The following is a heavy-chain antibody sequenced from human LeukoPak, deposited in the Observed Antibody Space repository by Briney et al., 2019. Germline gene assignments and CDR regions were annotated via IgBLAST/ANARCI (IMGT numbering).Heavy chain of an antibody. CDR1: GFTFSNAW. V-gene: IGHV3-15*01. D-gene: IGHD3-10*01. CDR3: TTLLWFGELLSDY. Sequence: GGSLRLSCAASGFTFSNAWMSWVRQAPGKGLEWVGRIKSKTDGGTTDYAAPVKGGFTISRDDSKNTLYLQVNSLKTEDTAVYYCTTLLWFGELLSDYWGQGTLVTVSS. CDR2: IKSKTDGGTT. J-gene: IGHJ4*02.